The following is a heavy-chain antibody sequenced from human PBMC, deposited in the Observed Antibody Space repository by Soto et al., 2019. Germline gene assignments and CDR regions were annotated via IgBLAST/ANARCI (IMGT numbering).Heavy chain of an antibody. CDR3: ATSMTPFYRPI. D-gene: IGHD2-15*01. V-gene: IGHV3-23*01. J-gene: IGHJ3*02. CDR1: GFTFSSYA. Sequence: EVQLLESGGGLVQPVGSLRLSCAASGFTFSSYAMSWVRQAPGKGLEWVSAISGSGGSTYYADSVKGRFTISRDNSKNTLYLQMNSLRDEDTAVYYCATSMTPFYRPIWGQGTMVTFSS. CDR2: ISGSGGST.